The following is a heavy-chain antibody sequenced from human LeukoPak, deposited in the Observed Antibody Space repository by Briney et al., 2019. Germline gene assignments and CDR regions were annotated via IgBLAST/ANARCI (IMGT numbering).Heavy chain of an antibody. CDR2: IIPIFGTA. CDR3: ARALDCSSTSCYYYYYGMDV. CDR1: GGTFSSYA. D-gene: IGHD2-2*01. Sequence: RASVKVSCTASGGTFSSYAISWVRQAPGQGLEWMGGIIPIFGTANYAQKFQGRVTITADESTSTAYMELSSLRSEDTAVYYCARALDCSSTSCYYYYYGMDVWGQGTTVTVSS. V-gene: IGHV1-69*13. J-gene: IGHJ6*02.